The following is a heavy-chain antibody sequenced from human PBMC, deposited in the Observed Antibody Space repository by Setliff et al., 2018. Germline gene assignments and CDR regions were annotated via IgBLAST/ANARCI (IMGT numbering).Heavy chain of an antibody. Sequence: SETLSLTCTVSGYSIRSDYYWGWIRQPPGKGLEWIGSLYHTGSTDYNPSLNSRVTISVETSKNQFSLKLSSVTAADTATYYCARGGPTLTISRVLVVSSFDPWGQGSRVTSPQ. V-gene: IGHV4-38-2*02. D-gene: IGHD3-3*01. CDR1: GYSIRSDYY. CDR3: ARGGPTLTISRVLVVSSFDP. J-gene: IGHJ5*02. CDR2: LYHTGST.